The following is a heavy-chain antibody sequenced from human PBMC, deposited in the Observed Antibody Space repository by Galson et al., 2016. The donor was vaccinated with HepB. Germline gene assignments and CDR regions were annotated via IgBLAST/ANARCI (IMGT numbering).Heavy chain of an antibody. J-gene: IGHJ5*02. CDR2: IYPRDSDT. CDR1: GYNFSTYW. Sequence: QSGAEVKKPGESLKISCKASGYNFSTYWIGWVRQMPGKGLEWMGIIYPRDSDTRYSPSFQGQVTISADKSISTAYLHWSNLKASDTAMYFCARVDYLYYPSGTDIGRWFDPWGQGTLVTVSS. CDR3: ARVDYLYYPSGTDIGRWFDP. D-gene: IGHD3-10*01. V-gene: IGHV5-51*01.